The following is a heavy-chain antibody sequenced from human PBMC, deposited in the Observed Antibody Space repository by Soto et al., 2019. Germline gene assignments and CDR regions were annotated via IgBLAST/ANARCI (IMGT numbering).Heavy chain of an antibody. CDR3: ARDRSFYDILTGYYPDAFDI. D-gene: IGHD3-9*01. CDR1: GFTFSSYS. V-gene: IGHV3-21*01. J-gene: IGHJ3*02. CDR2: ISSSSSYI. Sequence: GGSLRLSCAASGFTFSSYSMYWVRQAPGKGLEWVSSISSSSSYIYYADSVKGRFTISRDNAKNSLYLQMNSLRAEDTAVYYCARDRSFYDILTGYYPDAFDIWGQGTMVTVSS.